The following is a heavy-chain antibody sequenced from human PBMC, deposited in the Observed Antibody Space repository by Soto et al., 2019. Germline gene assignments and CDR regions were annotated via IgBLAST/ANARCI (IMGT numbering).Heavy chain of an antibody. V-gene: IGHV1-8*01. D-gene: IGHD6-13*01. J-gene: IGHJ4*02. CDR2: MNPNSGNT. CDR1: GSRYTSDD. CDR3: AREVSGYSRN. Sequence: ASVKGACQASGSRYTSDDGNWGRQATGQGLEWMGWMNPNSGNTGYAQKFQGRVTMTRNTSITTAYLELSSLRSEDTAVYYCAREVSGYSRNWGQGTLVTVSS.